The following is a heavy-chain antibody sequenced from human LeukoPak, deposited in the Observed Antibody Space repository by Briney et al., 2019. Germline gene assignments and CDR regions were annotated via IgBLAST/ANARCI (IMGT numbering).Heavy chain of an antibody. Sequence: SQTLSLTCTVSGGSIRTGNYYWTWIRQPPGKGLEWIGSIYYSGSTYYNPSLKSRVTISADTSKSQLSLKLSSVTAADTALYYCARRESGRGFDYWGQGTLVTISS. J-gene: IGHJ4*02. CDR3: ARRESGRGFDY. CDR2: IYYSGST. CDR1: GGSIRTGNYY. D-gene: IGHD1-26*01. V-gene: IGHV4-39*01.